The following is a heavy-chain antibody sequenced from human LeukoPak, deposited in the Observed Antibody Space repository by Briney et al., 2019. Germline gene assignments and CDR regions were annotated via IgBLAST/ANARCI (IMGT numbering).Heavy chain of an antibody. V-gene: IGHV4-39*07. Sequence: SETLSLTCTVSGGSISSSSYYWGWIRQPPGKGLEWIGSIYYSGSTYYNPSLKRRVTISLDTSKNQFSLKLSSVTAADTAVYYCARVGWFGDSVFDYWGQGTLVTVSS. CDR1: GGSISSSSYY. CDR2: IYYSGST. J-gene: IGHJ4*02. CDR3: ARVGWFGDSVFDY. D-gene: IGHD3-10*01.